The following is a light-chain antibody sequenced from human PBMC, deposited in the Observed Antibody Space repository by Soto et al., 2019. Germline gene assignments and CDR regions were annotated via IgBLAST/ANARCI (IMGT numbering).Light chain of an antibody. CDR2: GAS. CDR3: QQYGSSPWT. V-gene: IGKV3-20*01. Sequence: EIVLTQSPGTLSLSPGERATLSCRASQSVSSSYLGWYQQKPGQAPRLLIYGASSRATGIPDRFSGSGSGTDFTLTISRXXPEXXXVYYCQQYGSSPWTFGQGTKVEIK. J-gene: IGKJ1*01. CDR1: QSVSSSY.